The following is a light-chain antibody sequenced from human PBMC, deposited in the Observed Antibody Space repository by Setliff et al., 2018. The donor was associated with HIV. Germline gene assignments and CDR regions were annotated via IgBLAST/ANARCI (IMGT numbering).Light chain of an antibody. CDR3: CSPGYV. Sequence: QSALTQPRSVSGSPGQSVTISCTGTSSDVGGYNYVSWYQQHPGKAPKLMIYDVSKRPSGVPDRFSGSKSGNTASLTISGLQAEDEADYYCCSPGYVFGTGTKVTVL. V-gene: IGLV2-11*01. J-gene: IGLJ1*01. CDR2: DVS. CDR1: SSDVGGYNY.